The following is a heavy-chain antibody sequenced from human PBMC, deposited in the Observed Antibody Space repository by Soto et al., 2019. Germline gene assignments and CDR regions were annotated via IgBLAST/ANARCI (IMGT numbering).Heavy chain of an antibody. CDR3: TTLYCSSTSCYSRAFGNDAFDI. D-gene: IGHD2-2*01. CDR1: GFTFSNAW. V-gene: IGHV3-15*01. CDR2: IKSKTDGGTT. J-gene: IGHJ3*02. Sequence: EVQLVESGGGLVKPGGSLRLSCAAPGFTFSNAWMSWVRQAPGKGLEWVGRIKSKTDGGTTDYAAPVKGRFTISRDDSKNTLYLQMNSLKTEDTAVYYCTTLYCSSTSCYSRAFGNDAFDIWGQGTMVTVSS.